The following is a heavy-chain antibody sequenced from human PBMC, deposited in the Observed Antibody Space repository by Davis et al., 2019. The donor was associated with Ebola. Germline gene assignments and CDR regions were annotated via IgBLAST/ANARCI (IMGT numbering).Heavy chain of an antibody. V-gene: IGHV4-34*01. J-gene: IGHJ6*02. CDR2: ISHTGDT. D-gene: IGHD3-9*01. CDR3: ARGQHDLLTGARYAMDG. CDR1: SGSFSGYY. Sequence: SETLSLTCAVYSGSFSGYYWSWIRQSPGKGLEWIGEISHTGDTNYTPSLKSRVIISVDTSKTQFSLKLNSVNAADTAMYYCARGQHDLLTGARYAMDGWGRGTTVTVSS.